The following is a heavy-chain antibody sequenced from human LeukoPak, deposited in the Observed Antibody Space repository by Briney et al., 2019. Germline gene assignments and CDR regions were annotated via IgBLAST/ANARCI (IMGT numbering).Heavy chain of an antibody. CDR3: ARRDY. CDR2: IYSGGST. J-gene: IGHJ4*02. CDR1: GFTFSSYA. V-gene: IGHV3-53*01. Sequence: GGSLRLSCAASGFTFSSYAMSWVRQAPGKGLEWVSVIYSGGSTYYADSVKGRFTISRDNSKNTLYLQMNSLRAEDTAVYYCARRDYWGQGTLVTVSS.